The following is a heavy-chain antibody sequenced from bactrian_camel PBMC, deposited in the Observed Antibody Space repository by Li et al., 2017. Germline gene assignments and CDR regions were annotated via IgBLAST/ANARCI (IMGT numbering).Heavy chain of an antibody. D-gene: IGHD4*01. CDR2: IGADGST. V-gene: IGHV3S53*01. J-gene: IGHJ4*01. Sequence: VQLVESGGGSVQAGGSLRLSCPAPGFAYNACGMDWYRQAAGKQREWVSSIGADGSTSYADFAKGRFTISRDNAKNTLYLQMGSLKTEDTAFYYCAIGSYDYNYDPSARGKGTQVTVS. CDR1: GFAYNACG.